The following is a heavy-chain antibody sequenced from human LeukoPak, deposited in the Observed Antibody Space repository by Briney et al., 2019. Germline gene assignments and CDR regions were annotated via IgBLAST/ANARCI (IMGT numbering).Heavy chain of an antibody. CDR1: GGSISSYY. Sequence: PSQTLSLTCTVSGGSISSYYWSWIRQPPGKGLEWIGYIYYSGSTNYNPSLKSRVTISVDTSKNQFSLKLSSVTAADTAVYYCARLYYYDSRLAFDIWGQGTMVTVSS. CDR2: IYYSGST. CDR3: ARLYYYDSRLAFDI. V-gene: IGHV4-59*01. D-gene: IGHD3-22*01. J-gene: IGHJ3*02.